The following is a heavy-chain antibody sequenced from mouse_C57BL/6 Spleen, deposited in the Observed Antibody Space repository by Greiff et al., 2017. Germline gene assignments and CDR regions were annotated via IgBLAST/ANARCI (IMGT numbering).Heavy chain of an antibody. CDR1: GFTFSSYA. Sequence: EVQRVESGGGLVKPGGSLKLSCAASGFTFSSYAMSWVRQTPEKRLEWVATISDGGSYTYYPDNVKGRFTISRDNAKNNLYLQMSHLKSEDTAMYYCARDNGSSHWYFDVWGTGTTVTVSS. J-gene: IGHJ1*03. CDR3: ARDNGSSHWYFDV. V-gene: IGHV5-4*01. CDR2: ISDGGSYT. D-gene: IGHD1-1*01.